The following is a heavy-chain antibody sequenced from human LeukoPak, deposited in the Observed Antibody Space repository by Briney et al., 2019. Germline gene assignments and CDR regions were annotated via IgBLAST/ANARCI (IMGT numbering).Heavy chain of an antibody. J-gene: IGHJ1*01. V-gene: IGHV3-30*02. D-gene: IGHD1-26*01. CDR3: ASSTSTWEQQALV. CDR1: GFTFSNYG. CDR2: IRHDATTK. Sequence: PGGSLRLSCAVSGFTFSNYGMHWVRQAPGKGPEWVTFIRHDATTKYYADSVKGRFTISRDNSKNTLYLQMNSLRAEDTAVYYCASSTSTWEQQALVWGQGTLVTVSS.